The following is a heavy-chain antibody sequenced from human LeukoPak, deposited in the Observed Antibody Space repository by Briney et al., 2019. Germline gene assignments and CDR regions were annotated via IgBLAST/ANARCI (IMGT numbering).Heavy chain of an antibody. V-gene: IGHV1-69*06. CDR1: GGTFSSYA. CDR3: ARDRDYYDSSGHKFDY. Sequence: SMKVSCKASGGTFSSYAISWVRQAPGQGLEWMGGIIPIFGTANYAQKFQGRVTITADKSTSTAYMELSSLRSEDTAVYYCARDRDYYDSSGHKFDYWGQGTLVTVSS. CDR2: IIPIFGTA. J-gene: IGHJ4*02. D-gene: IGHD3-22*01.